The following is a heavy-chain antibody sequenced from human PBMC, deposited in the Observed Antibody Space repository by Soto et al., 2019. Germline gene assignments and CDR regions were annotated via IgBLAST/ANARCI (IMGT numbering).Heavy chain of an antibody. V-gene: IGHV3-49*04. CDR1: GFTFGDYA. CDR3: TRAEHSSSWYDYYYGMDV. Sequence: PGGSLRLSCTASGFTFGDYAMSWVRQAPGKGLEWVGFIRSKAYGGTTEYAASVKGRFTISRDDSKSIAYLQMNSLKTEDTAVYYCTRAEHSSSWYDYYYGMDVWGQGTTVTVSS. J-gene: IGHJ6*02. CDR2: IRSKAYGGTT. D-gene: IGHD6-13*01.